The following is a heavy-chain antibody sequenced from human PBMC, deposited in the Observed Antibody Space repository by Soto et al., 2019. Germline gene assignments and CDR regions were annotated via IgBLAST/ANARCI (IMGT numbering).Heavy chain of an antibody. Sequence: GDSLQISCKGSGYSFTIHYIGWLRQLAGKGLDWMGIVYPCDSDTRYSPSFRGQVTLSADKSLATAYLQWSNLKASDTAIYYCARQDNSGYGYFDFWGQGTLVTVSS. CDR2: VYPCDSDT. CDR3: ARQDNSGYGYFDF. CDR1: GYSFTIHY. V-gene: IGHV5-51*01. D-gene: IGHD5-12*01. J-gene: IGHJ4*02.